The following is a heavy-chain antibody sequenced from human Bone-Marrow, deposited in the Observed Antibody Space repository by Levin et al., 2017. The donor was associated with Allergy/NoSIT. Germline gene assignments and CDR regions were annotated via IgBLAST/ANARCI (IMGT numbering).Heavy chain of an antibody. Sequence: GGSLRLSCEASGFNFNTHTMHWVHQAPGGGLEWVGVIWYDGTDRYYGDALKGRFTISRDNSNNKVFLHLSGLRVDDTAIYYCARDLGIGREFDYWGQGSVVTVSS. D-gene: IGHD3-16*01. V-gene: IGHV3-33*01. CDR3: ARDLGIGREFDY. CDR1: GFNFNTHT. CDR2: IWYDGTDR. J-gene: IGHJ4*02.